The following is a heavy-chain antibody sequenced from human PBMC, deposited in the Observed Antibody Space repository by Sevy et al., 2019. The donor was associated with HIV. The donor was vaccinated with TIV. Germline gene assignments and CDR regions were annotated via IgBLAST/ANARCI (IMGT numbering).Heavy chain of an antibody. CDR2: IYYSGST. CDR1: GGSISSYY. Sequence: SETLSLTCTVSGGSISSYYWSWIRQPPGKGLEWIGYIYYSGSTNYNPSLKSRVTISVDTSKNQFSLKLSSVTAADTAVDYCAGGGGGPYYDFWSGYYKGHYYYYGMDVWGQGTTVTVSS. D-gene: IGHD3-3*01. CDR3: AGGGGGPYYDFWSGYYKGHYYYYGMDV. V-gene: IGHV4-59*01. J-gene: IGHJ6*02.